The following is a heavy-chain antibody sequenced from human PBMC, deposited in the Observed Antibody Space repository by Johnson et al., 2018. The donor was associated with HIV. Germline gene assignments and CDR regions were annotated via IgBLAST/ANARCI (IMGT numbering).Heavy chain of an antibody. J-gene: IGHJ3*02. D-gene: IGHD1-26*01. V-gene: IGHV3-30-3*01. CDR2: TSYDGSNK. CDR1: GFTFSSYA. Sequence: QVQLVESGGGVVQPGRSLRLSCAASGFTFSSYAMHWVRQAPGKGLEWVAVTSYDGSNKYYADSVKGRFTISRDNSKNTLYLQMNSLRAEDTAVYYCARDKVDDAFDIWGQGTMVTVSS. CDR3: ARDKVDDAFDI.